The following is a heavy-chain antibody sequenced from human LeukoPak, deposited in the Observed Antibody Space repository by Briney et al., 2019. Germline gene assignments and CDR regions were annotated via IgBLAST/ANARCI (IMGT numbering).Heavy chain of an antibody. D-gene: IGHD2-15*01. CDR2: IRYDGSNK. J-gene: IGHJ4*02. CDR1: GFTFSSYG. Sequence: GGSLRLSCAASGFTFSSYGMHWVRQAPGKGLAWVAFIRYDGSNKYYADSVKGRFTISRDNSKNTLYLQMNSLRAEDTAVYYCARDFALLCSGGSCYSSFWDYWGQGTLVTVSS. V-gene: IGHV3-30*02. CDR3: ARDFALLCSGGSCYSSFWDY.